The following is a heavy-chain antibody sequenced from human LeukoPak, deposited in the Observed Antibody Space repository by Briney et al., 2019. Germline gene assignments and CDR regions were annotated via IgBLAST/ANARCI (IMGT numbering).Heavy chain of an antibody. J-gene: IGHJ4*02. D-gene: IGHD4-17*01. CDR2: ISTYNGNT. Sequence: ASVKVSCKASGYSFVLYGISWVRQAPGQGPEWMGWISTYNGNTKYAEKFQGRVTMTTDTPTSTAYMELRSLRSDDTAVYYCARDEDYGIFVNVDYWGQGTLVTVSS. V-gene: IGHV1-18*01. CDR3: ARDEDYGIFVNVDY. CDR1: GYSFVLYG.